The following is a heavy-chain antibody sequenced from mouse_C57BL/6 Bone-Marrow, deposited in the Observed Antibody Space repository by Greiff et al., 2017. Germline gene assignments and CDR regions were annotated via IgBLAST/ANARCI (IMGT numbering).Heavy chain of an antibody. Sequence: QVQLQQSGPELVKPGASVKISCKASGYAFSSSWMNWVKQRPGKGLEWIGRIYPGDGDTNYNGKFKGKATLTADKSSSTAYMQLSSLTSEDSAVYFCARSVYYSNYLFDDWGQGTTLTVSS. CDR3: ARSVYYSNYLFDD. CDR1: GYAFSSSW. J-gene: IGHJ2*01. V-gene: IGHV1-82*01. D-gene: IGHD2-5*01. CDR2: IYPGDGDT.